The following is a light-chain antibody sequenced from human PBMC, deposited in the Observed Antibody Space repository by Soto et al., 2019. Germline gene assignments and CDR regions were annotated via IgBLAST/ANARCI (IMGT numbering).Light chain of an antibody. J-gene: IGKJ4*01. CDR1: QNINLY. V-gene: IGKV1-39*01. CDR2: AAS. Sequence: IQMTQSPSSLSASVGDTVTITCRASQNINLYLNWFQQKPGKAPRLLIYAASTLESGVPSRFSGSGSGTDFTLTISSMQPEAFATYFCQQSYITLSLTFGGGTKVDMK. CDR3: QQSYITLSLT.